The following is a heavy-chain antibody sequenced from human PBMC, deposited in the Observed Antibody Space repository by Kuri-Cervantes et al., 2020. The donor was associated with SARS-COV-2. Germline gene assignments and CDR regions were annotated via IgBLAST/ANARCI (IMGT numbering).Heavy chain of an antibody. Sequence: SETLSLTCAVSGYSISSGYYWGWIRQPPGKGLEWIGSIYTSGSTNYNPSLKSRVTMSVDTSKNQFSLKLSSVTAADTAVYYCARISRTYAFDIWGQGTMVTVSS. CDR3: ARISRTYAFDI. CDR1: GYSISSGYY. D-gene: IGHD1-14*01. CDR2: IYTSGST. J-gene: IGHJ3*02. V-gene: IGHV4-38-2*01.